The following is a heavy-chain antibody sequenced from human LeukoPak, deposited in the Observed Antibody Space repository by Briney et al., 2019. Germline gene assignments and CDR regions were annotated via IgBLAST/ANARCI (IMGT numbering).Heavy chain of an antibody. CDR2: TYDSGIT. V-gene: IGHV4-59*08. CDR1: GGSISSYC. J-gene: IGHJ3*02. Sequence: PSETLSLTCTVSGGSISSYCWSWIRQPPGKGLEWIGYTYDSGITYYNPSLKSRVTISEDTSKNEFSLKLSSVTAADTAVYYCARSPLYEGFDIWGQGTMATVSS. D-gene: IGHD2-2*02. CDR3: ARSPLYEGFDI.